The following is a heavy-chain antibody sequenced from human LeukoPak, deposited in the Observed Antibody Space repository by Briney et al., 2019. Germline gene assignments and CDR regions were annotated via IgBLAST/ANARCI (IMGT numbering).Heavy chain of an antibody. CDR1: GFAFSTYS. J-gene: IGHJ4*02. CDR2: IRSDSTII. Sequence: GGSLRLSCAASGFAFSTYSMDWLRQAPGKGLEWVSYIRSDSTIIHYADSVKGRFTMSRDNGKNSLYLQMNSLRPEDTAVYYCARNGALGDCRGGSCPLDYGGQGTLVSVSS. CDR3: ARNGALGDCRGGSCPLDY. V-gene: IGHV3-48*01. D-gene: IGHD2-15*01.